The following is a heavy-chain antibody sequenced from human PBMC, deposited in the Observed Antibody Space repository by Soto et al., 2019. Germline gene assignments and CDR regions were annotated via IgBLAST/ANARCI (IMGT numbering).Heavy chain of an antibody. CDR2: IYSGGST. V-gene: IGHV3-66*01. J-gene: IGHJ4*02. Sequence: EVQLVESGGGLVQPGGSLRLSCAASGFTGSRNHMRWVRQARGKGLEWVSVIYSGGSTRYAHSVKCRFTISRDNGKNTLYLQMNSLRAEETAVYYCARDSDYGLYYFDYWDQGTLVTVSS. CDR1: GFTGSRNH. CDR3: ARDSDYGLYYFDY. D-gene: IGHD4-17*01.